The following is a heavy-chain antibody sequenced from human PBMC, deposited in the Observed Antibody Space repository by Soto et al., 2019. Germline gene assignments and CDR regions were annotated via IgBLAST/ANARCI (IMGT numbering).Heavy chain of an antibody. D-gene: IGHD3-22*01. CDR2: IYHSGST. V-gene: IGHV4-4*02. CDR3: ARDEDYYDSSGSVTPNYVDY. CDR1: GFNVRTNY. J-gene: IGHJ4*02. Sequence: GFNVRTNYMNWVRQAPGKGLEWIGEIYHSGSTNYNPSLKSRVTMSVDKSKNQFSLKLSSVTAADTAVYYCARDEDYYDSSGSVTPNYVDYWGQGTLVTVSS.